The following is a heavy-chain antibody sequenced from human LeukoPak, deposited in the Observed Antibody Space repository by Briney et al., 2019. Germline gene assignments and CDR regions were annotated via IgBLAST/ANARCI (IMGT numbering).Heavy chain of an antibody. J-gene: IGHJ4*02. D-gene: IGHD5-24*01. CDR3: ASSRDGYNLLYY. V-gene: IGHV3-48*03. CDR2: ISGSGHTI. CDR1: GFTFSNYE. Sequence: GGSLRLSCAASGFTFSNYEMNWVRQAPGEGLEWVSYISGSGHTIYYADSVKGRFTISRDNARNSLYLQMNSLRAEDTATYYCASSRDGYNLLYYWGQGTLVTVSS.